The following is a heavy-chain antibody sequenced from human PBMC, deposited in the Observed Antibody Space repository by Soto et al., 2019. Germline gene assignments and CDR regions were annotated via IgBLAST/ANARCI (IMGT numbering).Heavy chain of an antibody. J-gene: IGHJ3*02. Sequence: PSETLSLTCTVSGGSISSSSYYWGWIRQPPGKGLEWIGSIYYSGSTYYNPSLKSRVTISVDTSKNQFSLKLSSVTAADTAVYYCAKEITIFGVATIWGGAFDIWGQGTMVTVSS. CDR2: IYYSGST. V-gene: IGHV4-39*02. CDR3: AKEITIFGVATIWGGAFDI. CDR1: GGSISSSSYY. D-gene: IGHD3-3*01.